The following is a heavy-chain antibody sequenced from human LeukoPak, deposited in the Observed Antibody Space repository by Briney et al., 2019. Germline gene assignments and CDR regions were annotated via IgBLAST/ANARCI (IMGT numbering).Heavy chain of an antibody. D-gene: IGHD6-13*01. CDR3: ARDSGIAAAGTTYSYYYYYGMDV. Sequence: ASVKVSCTASGYTFISYGISWVRQAPGQGLEWMGWISAYNGNTNYAQKLQGRVTMTTDTSTSTAYMELRSLRSDDTAVYYCARDSGIAAAGTTYSYYYYYGMDVWGQGTTVTVSS. J-gene: IGHJ6*02. CDR1: GYTFISYG. V-gene: IGHV1-18*01. CDR2: ISAYNGNT.